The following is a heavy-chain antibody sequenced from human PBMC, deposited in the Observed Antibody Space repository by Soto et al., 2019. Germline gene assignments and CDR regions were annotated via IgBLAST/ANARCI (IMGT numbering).Heavy chain of an antibody. CDR1: GGTFSSYA. D-gene: IGHD2-21*02. CDR2: IIPIFGTA. V-gene: IGHV1-69*12. Sequence: QVQLVQSGAEVKKPGSSVKVSCKASGGTFSSYAISWVRQAPGQGLEWMGGIIPIFGTANYAQKFQGSVTITADESTSTAYMELSSLRSEDTAVYYCAHPKRVVTATDWYFDLWGRGTLVTVSS. J-gene: IGHJ2*01. CDR3: AHPKRVVTATDWYFDL.